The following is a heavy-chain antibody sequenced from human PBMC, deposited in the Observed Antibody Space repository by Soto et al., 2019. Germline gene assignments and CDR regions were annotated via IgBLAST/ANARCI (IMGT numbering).Heavy chain of an antibody. J-gene: IGHJ5*02. CDR2: IYYSGST. CDR1: GGSISRGDYY. V-gene: IGHV4-30-4*01. CDR3: ARALLTYYYDSSGLWGNCFDP. Sequence: SETLSLTCTVSGGSISRGDYYWSWIRQPPGKGLEWIGYIYYSGSTYYNPSLKSRVTISVDTSKSQFSLKMSSLTAADTAVYYCARALLTYYYDSSGLWGNCFDPWDQGTLVTVSS. D-gene: IGHD3-22*01.